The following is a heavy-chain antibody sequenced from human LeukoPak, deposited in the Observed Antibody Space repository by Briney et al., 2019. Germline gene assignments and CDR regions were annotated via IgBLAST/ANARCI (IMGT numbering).Heavy chain of an antibody. CDR1: GGSISSYY. D-gene: IGHD6-13*01. V-gene: IGHV4-59*12. J-gene: IGHJ4*02. CDR2: IYYSGST. CDR3: ARPGIAAADYYFDY. Sequence: SETLSLTCTVSGGSISSYYWSWIRQPPGKGLEWIGYIYYSGSTNYNPSLKSRVTISVDTSKNQFSLKLSSVTAADTAVYYCARPGIAAADYYFDYWGQGTLVTVSS.